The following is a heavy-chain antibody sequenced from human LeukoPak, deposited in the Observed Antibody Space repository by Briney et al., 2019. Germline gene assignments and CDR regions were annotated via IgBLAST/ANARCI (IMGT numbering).Heavy chain of an antibody. CDR3: ARGSNCYGSGSVYYYYMDV. CDR1: GGSINNFY. V-gene: IGHV4-4*07. J-gene: IGHJ6*03. D-gene: IGHD3-10*01. CDR2: IHASENT. Sequence: SETLSLTCTFSGGSINNFYWSWIPQPAGKGLEWIGRIHASENTNYNPSLKSRVTMSVDTSKNQFSLKLSSVTAVDTAVYYCARGSNCYGSGSVYYYYMDVWGKGTTVTVSS.